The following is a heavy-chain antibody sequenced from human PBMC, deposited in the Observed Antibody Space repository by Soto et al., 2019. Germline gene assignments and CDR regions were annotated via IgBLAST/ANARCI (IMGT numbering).Heavy chain of an antibody. J-gene: IGHJ6*02. CDR2: IIPIFGTA. V-gene: IGHV1-69*01. CDR3: GRDAHSHYGMEV. D-gene: IGHD5-18*01. Sequence: QVQLVQSGAEVKKPGSSVKVSCKASGGTFSSYAISWVRQAPGQGLEWMGGIIPIFGTANYAQKFQGRVTITADEATSTDYMEMGSLRSEGTAVYYCGRDAHSHYGMEVGGQGTTVTGSS. CDR1: GGTFSSYA.